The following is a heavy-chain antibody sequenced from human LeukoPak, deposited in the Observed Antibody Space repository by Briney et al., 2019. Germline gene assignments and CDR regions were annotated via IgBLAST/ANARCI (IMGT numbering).Heavy chain of an antibody. CDR2: IYYSGST. Sequence: SETLSLTCTVSGGSISTYYWSWIRQPPGKGLEWIGYIYYSGSTNYNPSLKSRVTISVDTSKNQFSLKLSSVTAADTAVYYCARGSWGQPTYNYYYYYMDVWGKGTTVTVSS. CDR1: GGSISTYY. CDR3: ARGSWGQPTYNYYYYYMDV. V-gene: IGHV4-59*01. J-gene: IGHJ6*03. D-gene: IGHD3-16*01.